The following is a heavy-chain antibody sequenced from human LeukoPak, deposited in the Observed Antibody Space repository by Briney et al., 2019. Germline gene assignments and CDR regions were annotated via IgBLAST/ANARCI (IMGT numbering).Heavy chain of an antibody. J-gene: IGHJ4*02. CDR3: SRGLDSRKLGY. CDR2: IHPSGML. V-gene: IGHV4-31*03. Sequence: SETLSLTCTVSGASFSSGDQYWNWIRQSPGKGLEWIGSIHPSGMLYNNPSLESRVTISIDTSKNRFSLNLNSVTAADTAVYFCSRGLDSRKLGYWGQGTLVTVSS. CDR1: GASFSSGDQY. D-gene: IGHD3-22*01.